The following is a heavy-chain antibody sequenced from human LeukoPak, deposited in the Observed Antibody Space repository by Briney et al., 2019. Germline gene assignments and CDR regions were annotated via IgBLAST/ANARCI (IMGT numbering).Heavy chain of an antibody. CDR1: GFTFSSYS. D-gene: IGHD5-24*01. V-gene: IGHV3-21*04. CDR2: ISSSSYI. CDR3: AREMATIGEYFDY. Sequence: GGSLRLSCAASGFTFSSYSMNWVRQAPGKGLEWVSSISSSSYIYYADSVKGRFTISRDNAKNSLYLQMSSLRAEDTAVYYCAREMATIGEYFDYWGQGTLVTVSS. J-gene: IGHJ4*02.